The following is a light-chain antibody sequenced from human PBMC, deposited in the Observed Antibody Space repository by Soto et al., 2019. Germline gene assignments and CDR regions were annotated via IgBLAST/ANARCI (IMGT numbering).Light chain of an antibody. CDR1: QAIRDD. CDR3: LQDYNYPRT. V-gene: IGKV1-6*01. J-gene: IGKJ1*01. Sequence: AIQMTQSPSSLSASVGDRVTITCRASQAIRDDLGWYQQKPGKAPKLLIYAASILQSGVSSRFSGSGSGTDFALTISSLQPEDFATYYCLQDYNYPRTFGQGTRVEVK. CDR2: AAS.